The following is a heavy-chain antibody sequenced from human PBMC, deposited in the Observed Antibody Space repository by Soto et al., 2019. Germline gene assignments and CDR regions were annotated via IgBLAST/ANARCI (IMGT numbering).Heavy chain of an antibody. V-gene: IGHV4-34*01. D-gene: IGHD3-10*01. CDR2: INHSGST. CDR1: GGSFSGYY. Sequence: PSETLYLTCAVYGGSFSGYYWSWIRQPPGKGLEWIGEINHSGSTNYNPSLKSRVTISVDTSKNQFSLKLSSVTAADTAVYYCARGHGGSGSYYNGGYNWFDPWGQGTLVTVSS. CDR3: ARGHGGSGSYYNGGYNWFDP. J-gene: IGHJ5*02.